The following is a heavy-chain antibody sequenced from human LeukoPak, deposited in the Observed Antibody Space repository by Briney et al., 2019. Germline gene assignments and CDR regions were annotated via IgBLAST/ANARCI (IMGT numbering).Heavy chain of an antibody. Sequence: PGGSLRLPCVASGFAVGSKSMSWVRQSPGKGLEWVSVIYSGGSTYYADSVNGRFTISRDNSRNALFLQMNALRAEDTALYFCASAREYCGSAECYEYFQHWGQGTLVTVSS. CDR3: ASAREYCGSAECYEYFQH. CDR1: GFAVGSKS. CDR2: IYSGGST. V-gene: IGHV3-53*01. D-gene: IGHD2-21*01. J-gene: IGHJ1*01.